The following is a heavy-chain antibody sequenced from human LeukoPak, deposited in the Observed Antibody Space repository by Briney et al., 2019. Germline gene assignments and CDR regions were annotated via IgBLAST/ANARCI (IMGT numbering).Heavy chain of an antibody. CDR1: GFTVSDYY. V-gene: IGHV3-11*04. CDR2: ISSSGSSI. J-gene: IGHJ4*02. D-gene: IGHD3-22*01. Sequence: GGSLRLSCAASGFTVSDYYMSWIRQAPVKGLEWVSDISSSGSSIYYAYSVKGRFTISRDNAKKSLYLQMNSLRDEDTAVYYCARGYDSSGYYYGVANYWGQGTLVTVSS. CDR3: ARGYDSSGYYYGVANY.